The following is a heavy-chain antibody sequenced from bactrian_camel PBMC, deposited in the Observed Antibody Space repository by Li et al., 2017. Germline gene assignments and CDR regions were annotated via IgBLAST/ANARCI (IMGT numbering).Heavy chain of an antibody. D-gene: IGHD3*01. CDR1: GFTHSHYC. J-gene: IGHJ4*01. Sequence: HVQLVESGGGTVQAGGSLRLSCAASGFTHSHYCMGWFRQVPGKEREGVAVIASDGNTKYTDSVRGRFTISRNADKNTWSLQMDSLKPEDTATYYCAADSRAGTKFIPRLEEGEYNNWGQGTQVTVSS. CDR3: AADSRAGTKFIPRLEEGEYNN. CDR2: IASDGNT. V-gene: IGHV3S53*01.